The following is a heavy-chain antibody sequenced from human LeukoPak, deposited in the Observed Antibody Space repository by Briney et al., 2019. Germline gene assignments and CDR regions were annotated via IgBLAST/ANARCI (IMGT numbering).Heavy chain of an antibody. CDR3: AKDRIPDGKYSIDF. Sequence: GGSLRLSCAASGFTFSTYAMNWVRQAPGKGLEWVSVIVGNGGGIHYADSVKGRFTISRDNAKNTLYLQMNSLRAEDLAVYYCAKDRIPDGKYSIDFWGQGTPVTVSS. CDR2: IVGNGGGI. J-gene: IGHJ4*02. D-gene: IGHD2/OR15-2a*01. CDR1: GFTFSTYA. V-gene: IGHV3-23*01.